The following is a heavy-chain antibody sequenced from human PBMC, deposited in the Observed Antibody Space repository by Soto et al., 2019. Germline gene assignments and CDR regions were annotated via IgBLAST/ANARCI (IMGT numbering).Heavy chain of an antibody. CDR1: GGSISSYY. Sequence: SLTFTVSGGSISSYYWSWIRQPPGKGLEWIGYIYYSGSTNYNPSLKSRVTISVDTSKNQFSLKLSSVTAADTAVYYCARRGERGFYYYYGMDVWGQGTTVTVSS. CDR3: ARRGERGFYYYYGMDV. D-gene: IGHD3-10*01. V-gene: IGHV4-59*01. J-gene: IGHJ6*02. CDR2: IYYSGST.